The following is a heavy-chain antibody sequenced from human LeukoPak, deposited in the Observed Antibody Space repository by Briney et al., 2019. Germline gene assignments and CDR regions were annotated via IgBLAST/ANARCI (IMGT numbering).Heavy chain of an antibody. CDR2: ISYDGSNK. J-gene: IGHJ6*04. CDR3: AKDTQGYSSSWYPLYYYYYGMDV. D-gene: IGHD6-13*01. CDR1: GFTFSSYG. Sequence: PGGSLRLSCAASGFTFSSYGMHRVRQAPGKGLEWVAVISYDGSNKYYADSVKGRFTISRDNSKNTLYLQMNSLRAEDTAVYYCAKDTQGYSSSWYPLYYYYYGMDVWGKGTTVTVSS. V-gene: IGHV3-30*18.